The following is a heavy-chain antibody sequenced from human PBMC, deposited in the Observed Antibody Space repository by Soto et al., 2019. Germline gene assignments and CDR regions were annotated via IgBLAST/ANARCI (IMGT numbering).Heavy chain of an antibody. CDR3: ARDEAEAGEYDY. V-gene: IGHV4-34*01. D-gene: IGHD6-13*01. CDR2: INHSGST. CDR1: GGSFSGYY. J-gene: IGHJ4*02. Sequence: PSEALSLTCAVYGGSFSGYYWSWIRQPPGKGLEWIGEINHSGSTNYNPSLKSRVTISVDTSKNQFSLKLSSVTAADTAVYYCARDEAEAGEYDYWGQGTLVTVSS.